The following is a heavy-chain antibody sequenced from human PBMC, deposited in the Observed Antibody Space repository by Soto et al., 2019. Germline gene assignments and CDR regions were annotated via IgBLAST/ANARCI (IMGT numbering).Heavy chain of an antibody. CDR3: ARGGPYPMHYYYYGMDV. CDR1: GYTFTSYA. CDR2: INAGNGNT. J-gene: IGHJ6*02. Sequence: ASVKVSCKASGYTFTSYAMHWVRQSPGQRLEWMGWINAGNGNTKYSQKFQGRVTITRDTSASTAYMELSSLRSEDTAVYYCARGGPYPMHYYYYGMDVWGQGTTVTVSS. V-gene: IGHV1-3*01.